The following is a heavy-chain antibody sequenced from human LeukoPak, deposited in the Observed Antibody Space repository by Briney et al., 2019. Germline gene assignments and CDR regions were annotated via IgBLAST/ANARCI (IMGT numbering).Heavy chain of an antibody. CDR1: GFTFSSDW. D-gene: IGHD3-3*01. V-gene: IGHV3-7*01. CDR3: ARDRDFWSGYSPNYYYYYYMDV. Sequence: GGSLRLSCAASGFTFSSDWMSWVRQAHGGGLGWVANIKKDGSEKNYVDSVEGRFTISRDNAKNSLYLQMNSLRAEDTAVYYCARDRDFWSGYSPNYYYYYYMDVWGKGTTVTVSS. CDR2: IKKDGSEK. J-gene: IGHJ6*03.